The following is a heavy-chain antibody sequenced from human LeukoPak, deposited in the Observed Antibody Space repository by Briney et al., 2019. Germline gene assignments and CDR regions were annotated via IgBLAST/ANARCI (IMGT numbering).Heavy chain of an antibody. Sequence: PSQTLSLTCPVSGGSISSGGYYWRWTRQHPGKGLEWIGYIYYSGSTYYNPSLKSRVTISVDTSKNQFSLKLSSVTAADTAVYYCARDRSSGGFDYWGQGTLVTVSS. CDR1: GGSISSGGYY. D-gene: IGHD6-19*01. J-gene: IGHJ4*02. CDR2: IYYSGST. CDR3: ARDRSSGGFDY. V-gene: IGHV4-31*03.